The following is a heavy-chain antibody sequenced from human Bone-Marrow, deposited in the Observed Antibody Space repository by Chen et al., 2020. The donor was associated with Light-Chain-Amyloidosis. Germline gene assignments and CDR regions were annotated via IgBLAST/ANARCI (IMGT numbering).Heavy chain of an antibody. CDR2: IYPDDSDA. V-gene: IGHV5-51*01. J-gene: IGHJ4*02. Sequence: EVQLAQSGPEGKKPGEALKISCTGPGYTFPNYWIGWVRQMPGKGLEWMGVIYPDDSDARYSPSFEGQVTISADKSITTAYLQWRSLKASDTAMYYCARRRDGYNFDYWGQGTLVTVSS. CDR3: ARRRDGYNFDY. D-gene: IGHD5-12*01. CDR1: GYTFPNYW.